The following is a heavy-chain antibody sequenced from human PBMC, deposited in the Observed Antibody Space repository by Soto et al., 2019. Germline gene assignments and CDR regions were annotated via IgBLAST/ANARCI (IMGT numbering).Heavy chain of an antibody. D-gene: IGHD1-26*01. CDR3: APAYGGRSLY. V-gene: IGHV2-5*02. J-gene: IGHJ4*02. CDR1: GFSLSTSRVG. CDR2: IYWDDAK. Sequence: QITLKESGPTLVKPTQTLTLTCTFSGFSLSTSRVGVGWIRQPPGKALEWLAVIYWDDAKTYRPSLKSRLTIXCDTSKHQVALTPTNMDPVDTATYYCAPAYGGRSLYWGQGTLVTVSS.